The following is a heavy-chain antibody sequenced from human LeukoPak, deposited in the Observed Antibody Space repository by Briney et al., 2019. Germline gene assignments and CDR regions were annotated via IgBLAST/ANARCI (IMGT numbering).Heavy chain of an antibody. CDR1: GFTFSNYA. D-gene: IGHD2-2*01. Sequence: SGGSLRLSCAASGFTFSNYAMCWVRQAPGKGLEWVSVISGGGGGTHYADSVKGRFTISRDNSQNTLYLQMNSLRAEDTAVYYCARGYCSSTTCSVDYWGQGTLVTVSS. V-gene: IGHV3-23*01. CDR3: ARGYCSSTTCSVDY. CDR2: ISGGGGGT. J-gene: IGHJ4*02.